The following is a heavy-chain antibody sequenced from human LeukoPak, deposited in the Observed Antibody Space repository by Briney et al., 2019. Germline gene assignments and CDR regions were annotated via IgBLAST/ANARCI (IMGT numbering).Heavy chain of an antibody. CDR3: TTEPQKYDFWSGYYLNNWFDP. V-gene: IGHV3-15*01. D-gene: IGHD3-3*01. Sequence: PGGCLRLACAASGFTVSNAWMSWVRQAPGKWLEWVGRIKSKTDGGTPDYARPVKARFTISRDDSKPTLYLQINSLQNEDTAVYYCTTEPQKYDFWSGYYLNNWFDPWGQGTLVTVSS. J-gene: IGHJ5*02. CDR2: IKSKTDGGTP. CDR1: GFTVSNAW.